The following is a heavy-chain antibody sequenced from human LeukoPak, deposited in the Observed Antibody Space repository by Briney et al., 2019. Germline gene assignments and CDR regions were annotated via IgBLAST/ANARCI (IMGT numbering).Heavy chain of an antibody. J-gene: IGHJ4*02. CDR2: ISPFTGNT. Sequence: ASVKVSCKAFGYTFTSYGISWVRQAPGQGLEWTGWISPFTGNTNYAQKFQGRVTMTTDTSTKTAYMELRNLRSDDTAVYYCARSRGSYWSVWGQGTLVTVSS. CDR1: GYTFTSYG. V-gene: IGHV1-18*01. CDR3: ARSRGSYWSV. D-gene: IGHD3-10*01.